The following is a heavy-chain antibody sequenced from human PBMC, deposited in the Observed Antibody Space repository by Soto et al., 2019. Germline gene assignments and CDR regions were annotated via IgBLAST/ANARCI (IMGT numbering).Heavy chain of an antibody. J-gene: IGHJ6*02. CDR1: GFTFSSYA. V-gene: IGHV3-30-3*01. Sequence: QVQLVESGGGVVQPGRSLRLSCAASGFTFSSYAMHWVRQAPGKGLEWVAVISYDGSNKYYADSVKGRFTISRDNSKNTLYLQMNSLRAEDMAVYYCAREPPAVWGQGTTVTVSS. CDR3: AREPPAV. CDR2: ISYDGSNK.